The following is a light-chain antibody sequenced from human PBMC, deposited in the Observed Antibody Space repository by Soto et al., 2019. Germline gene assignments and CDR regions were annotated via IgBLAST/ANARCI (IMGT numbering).Light chain of an antibody. CDR3: QQYNNWWT. J-gene: IGKJ1*01. CDR1: ESVSIN. CDR2: GAS. Sequence: EIVMTQSPATLSVSPGERATISCRASESVSINLAWYQQKPGQAPRLLIYGASSRATGIPARFSGSGSGTEFTLIINSLQSEDFAVYYCQQYNNWWTFGQGTKV. V-gene: IGKV3-15*01.